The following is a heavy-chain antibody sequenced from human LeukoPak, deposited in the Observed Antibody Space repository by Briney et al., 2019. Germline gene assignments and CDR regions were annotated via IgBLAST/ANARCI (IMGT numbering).Heavy chain of an antibody. J-gene: IGHJ4*02. CDR1: GFTFSNYG. Sequence: PGTSLRLPCAASGFTFSNYGMHWVRQAPGKGLEWVATITYDGSSEYYADSVKDRFTVSRDNSKNTLYLQMSSLRSEDTSVYYCARSSGYFQWHIPKFDYWGQGTLVTVSS. V-gene: IGHV3-30*03. D-gene: IGHD3-22*01. CDR3: ARSSGYFQWHIPKFDY. CDR2: ITYDGSSE.